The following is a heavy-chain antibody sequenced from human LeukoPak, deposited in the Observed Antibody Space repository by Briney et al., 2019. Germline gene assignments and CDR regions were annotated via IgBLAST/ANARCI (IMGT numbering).Heavy chain of an antibody. CDR1: GLTFSSST. D-gene: IGHD3-16*01. J-gene: IGHJ4*02. CDR2: IPTDGVIT. CDR3: TRDGGATTDFDY. Sequence: GRSLRLSCEASGLTFSSSTMHWVRQAPGKGLEWATVIPTDGVITSYADSVKGRFTISRDNSKNTVYLQMNSLRADDTAVYYCTRDGGATTDFDYWGQGTLVTVSS. V-gene: IGHV3-30-3*01.